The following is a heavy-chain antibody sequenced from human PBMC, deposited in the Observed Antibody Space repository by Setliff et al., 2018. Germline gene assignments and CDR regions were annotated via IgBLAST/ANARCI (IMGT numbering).Heavy chain of an antibody. Sequence: SETLSLTCTVSGGSISSGDYYWSWIRQPPGKGLEWIGYIYSSGSTYYNPSLKSRVSISVDTSKNQFPLKLGSVTAADTAVYYCARESRYYYDNLGTLDYWGQGTLVTVSS. CDR3: ARESRYYYDNLGTLDY. D-gene: IGHD3-22*01. CDR2: IYSSGST. J-gene: IGHJ4*02. CDR1: GGSISSGDYY. V-gene: IGHV4-30-4*08.